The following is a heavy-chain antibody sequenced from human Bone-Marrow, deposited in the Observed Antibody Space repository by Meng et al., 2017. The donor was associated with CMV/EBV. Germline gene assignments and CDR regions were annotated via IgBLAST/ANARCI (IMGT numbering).Heavy chain of an antibody. Sequence: GESLKISCAASGFTFDNYGMHWVRQTPGKGLEWVAFVRHDGTNKFYGDSVKGRFTISRDNSKNTVSLEMNSLRPEETAVYYRAKDELLFGGANAYFDYWGQGTLVTVAS. CDR1: GFTFDNYG. CDR2: VRHDGTNK. V-gene: IGHV3-30*02. D-gene: IGHD3-16*01. CDR3: AKDELLFGGANAYFDY. J-gene: IGHJ4*02.